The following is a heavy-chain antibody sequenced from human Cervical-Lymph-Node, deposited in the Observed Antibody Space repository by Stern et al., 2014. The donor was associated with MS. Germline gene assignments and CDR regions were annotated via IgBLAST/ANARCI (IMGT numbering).Heavy chain of an antibody. V-gene: IGHV4-34*01. Sequence: QVQLVESGGGVVQPGRSLRLSCAASGFTFSSYGMHWVRQPPGKGLEWIGEINHSGSTNYNPSLKSRVTISVDTSKNQFSLKLSSVTAADTAVYYCARVHEGYVDYYYYYGMDVWGQGTTVTVSS. CDR3: ARVHEGYVDYYYYYGMDV. CDR2: INHSGST. CDR1: GFTFSSYG. J-gene: IGHJ6*02. D-gene: IGHD2-15*01.